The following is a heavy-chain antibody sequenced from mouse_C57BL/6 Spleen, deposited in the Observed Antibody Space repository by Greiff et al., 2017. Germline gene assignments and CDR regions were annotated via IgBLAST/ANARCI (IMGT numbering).Heavy chain of an antibody. CDR1: GYPFTAYY. Sequence: QVQLQQSGAELVRPGASVKLSCKASGYPFTAYYINWVKQRPGQGLEWIARIYPGSGNTYYNEKFKGKATLTAEKSSSTAYMQLSSLTSEASAVYFCTRLDAWFAYWGQGTLVTVSA. CDR3: TRLDAWFAY. V-gene: IGHV1-76*01. CDR2: IYPGSGNT. J-gene: IGHJ3*01.